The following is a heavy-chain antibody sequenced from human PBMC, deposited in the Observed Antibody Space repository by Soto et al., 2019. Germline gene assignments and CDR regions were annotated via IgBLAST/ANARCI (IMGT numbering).Heavy chain of an antibody. CDR1: GGSFSGHY. V-gene: IGHV4-34*01. Sequence: SETLSLTCAGYGGSFSGHYWNWIRQPPGKGLEWIGEINHSGSTNYNPSLKSRVTISVDTSKNQVSLKVNSVTAADTAVYYCARDHPHSYGVYYFDYWGQGTPVTVSS. CDR3: ARDHPHSYGVYYFDY. CDR2: INHSGST. D-gene: IGHD5-18*01. J-gene: IGHJ4*02.